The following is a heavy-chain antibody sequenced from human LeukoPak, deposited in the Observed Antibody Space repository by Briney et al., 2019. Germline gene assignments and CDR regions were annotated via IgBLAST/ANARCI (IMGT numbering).Heavy chain of an antibody. Sequence: TSQTLSLTCTVSGGSISSGDYYWSWIRQPAGKGLEWIGRIYSSGRTNYHPSLESRVTMSVDTSKNQFSLNLTSVTAADTAVYYCARAYGDLYFVYWGQGILVTVSS. CDR3: ARAYGDLYFVY. V-gene: IGHV4-61*02. CDR2: IYSSGRT. D-gene: IGHD4-17*01. CDR1: GGSISSGDYY. J-gene: IGHJ4*02.